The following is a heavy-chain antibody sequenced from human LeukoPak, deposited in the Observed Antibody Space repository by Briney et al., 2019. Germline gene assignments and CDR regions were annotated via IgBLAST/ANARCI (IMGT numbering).Heavy chain of an antibody. J-gene: IGHJ3*02. CDR2: ISAYNGNT. Sequence: GAPVKVSCKASGYTFTSYGISWVRQAPGQGLEWMGWISAYNGNTNYAQKLQGRVTMTTDTSTSTAYMELRSLRSDVTAVYYCARLRYIVGATLFEGAFDIWGQGTMVTVSS. D-gene: IGHD1-26*01. CDR1: GYTFTSYG. V-gene: IGHV1-18*01. CDR3: ARLRYIVGATLFEGAFDI.